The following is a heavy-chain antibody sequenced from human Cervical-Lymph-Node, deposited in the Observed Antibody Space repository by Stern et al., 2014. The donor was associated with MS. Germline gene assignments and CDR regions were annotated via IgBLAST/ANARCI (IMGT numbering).Heavy chain of an antibody. V-gene: IGHV1-58*02. D-gene: IGHD3-3*01. Sequence: QLVESGPEVKKPGTSVKVSCKASGITFSHSAMQWLRQARGQRPEWIGWVVVFNGDVNYAPRFQERVTITRDMSTSTVYMELRSLRSEDTAIYYCASERYTYYDDQRPPGCFDPWGQGTLVTVSS. CDR3: ASERYTYYDDQRPPGCFDP. CDR1: GITFSHSA. J-gene: IGHJ5*02. CDR2: VVVFNGDV.